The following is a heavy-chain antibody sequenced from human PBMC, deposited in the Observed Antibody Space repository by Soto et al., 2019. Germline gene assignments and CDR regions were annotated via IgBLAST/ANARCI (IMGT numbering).Heavy chain of an antibody. V-gene: IGHV3-23*01. Sequence: EVQLLESGGGLVQPGGSLRLSCAASGFTFRRYGMSWVRQVPGKGLEWVSGISGSGGSTYHADSVKGRFTISSDSSKNTLYLQMNNLRPEDTAVYYCAKDWSQLVLLGAFDIWCRVTRVTVSS. J-gene: IGHJ3*02. CDR1: GFTFRRYG. CDR3: AKDWSQLVLLGAFDI. D-gene: IGHD3-3*01. CDR2: ISGSGGST.